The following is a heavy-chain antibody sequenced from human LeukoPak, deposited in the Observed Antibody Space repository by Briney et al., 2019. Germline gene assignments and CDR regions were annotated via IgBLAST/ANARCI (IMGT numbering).Heavy chain of an antibody. D-gene: IGHD3-9*01. J-gene: IGHJ4*02. V-gene: IGHV3-23*01. Sequence: PGGSLRLSCAASGFTFSSYAMSWVRQAPGKGLEWVSSISNSGGRTFYTDSVKGRFTISRDNAKNSLYLQMNSLRAEDTAVYYCAKWGPYDILTGRINWGQGTLVTVSS. CDR1: GFTFSSYA. CDR3: AKWGPYDILTGRIN. CDR2: ISNSGGRT.